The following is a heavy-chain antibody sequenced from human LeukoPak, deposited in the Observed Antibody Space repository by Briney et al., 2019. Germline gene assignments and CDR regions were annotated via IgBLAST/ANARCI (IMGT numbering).Heavy chain of an antibody. CDR3: AGGGRAAAIVNSASKWMDV. Sequence: PGRSLRLSCAASGFTFSSYAMHWVRQAPGKGLEWVAVISYDGSNKYYADSVKGRFTISRDNSKKTLYLQMNSLRAEDTAVYYCAGGGRAAAIVNSASKWMDVWGQGTTVTVSS. J-gene: IGHJ6*02. V-gene: IGHV3-30-3*01. CDR1: GFTFSSYA. D-gene: IGHD2-2*01. CDR2: ISYDGSNK.